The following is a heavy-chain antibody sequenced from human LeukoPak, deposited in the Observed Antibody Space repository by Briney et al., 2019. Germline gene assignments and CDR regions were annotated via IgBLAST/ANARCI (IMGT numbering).Heavy chain of an antibody. CDR1: GFTVSSNY. V-gene: IGHV3-66*02. CDR2: IYSGDST. CDR3: ARGLFWSGYLDYGMDV. D-gene: IGHD3-3*01. Sequence: GGSLRLSCAASGFTVSSNYMSWVRQAPGKGLERVSIIYSGDSTYYADSVKGRFTISRDNSKNTLYLQMNSLRAEDTAVYYCARGLFWSGYLDYGMDVWGQGTTVTVSS. J-gene: IGHJ6*02.